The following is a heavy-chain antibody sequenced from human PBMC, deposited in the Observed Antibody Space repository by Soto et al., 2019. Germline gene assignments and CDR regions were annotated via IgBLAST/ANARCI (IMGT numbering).Heavy chain of an antibody. CDR2: VSTTGDLI. Sequence: LSCTASGFTVSDYSVNWVRQAPGKGLEWISYVSTTGDLILYADSVRGRFTIARDIAKNSLYLQMDSLRDEDSAVYYCATWAIAVGGEGVWGQGTLVTVSS. CDR3: ATWAIAVGGEGV. D-gene: IGHD2-21*01. J-gene: IGHJ4*02. V-gene: IGHV3-48*02. CDR1: GFTVSDYS.